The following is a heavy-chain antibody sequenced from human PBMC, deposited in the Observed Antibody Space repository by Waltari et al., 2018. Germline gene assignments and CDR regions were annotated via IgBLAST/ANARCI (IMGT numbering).Heavy chain of an antibody. CDR2: IYHSGST. D-gene: IGHD3-3*01. V-gene: IGHV4-38-2*01. CDR3: ARALEYDFWSGYRQGVWFDP. J-gene: IGHJ5*02. Sequence: QVQLQESGPGLVKPSETLSLTCAVSGYSISSGYYWGWIRQPPGKGLEWIGSIYHSGSTYYNPSLKSRVTISVDTSKNQFSLKLSSVTAADTAVYYCARALEYDFWSGYRQGVWFDPWGQGTLVTVSS. CDR1: GYSISSGYY.